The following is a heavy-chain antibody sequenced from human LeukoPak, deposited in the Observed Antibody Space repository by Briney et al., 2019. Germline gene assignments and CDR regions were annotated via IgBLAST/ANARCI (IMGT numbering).Heavy chain of an antibody. CDR2: INGDGRNI. CDR3: TRDLMDYDVSTGLHHYYMDV. V-gene: IGHV3-74*01. J-gene: IGHJ6*02. CDR1: GFTFSSYW. Sequence: GGSLRLSRVASGFTFSSYWMHWVRQDPRKGLVWVSRINGDGRNINYADSVRGRFTISRDNAKNTLYRQMNTLRVEDTAVYYCTRDLMDYDVSTGLHHYYMDVWGQGTTVTVSS. D-gene: IGHD3-9*01.